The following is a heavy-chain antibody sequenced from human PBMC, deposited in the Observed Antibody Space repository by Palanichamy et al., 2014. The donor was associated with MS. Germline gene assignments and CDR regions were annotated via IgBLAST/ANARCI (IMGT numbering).Heavy chain of an antibody. J-gene: IGHJ4*02. CDR2: TYYRSNWNN. V-gene: IGHV6-1*01. D-gene: IGHD3-22*01. CDR1: GDSVSSKSAA. CDR3: ARGRDGSSYYDY. Sequence: QVQLQQSGPGLVKPSQTLSLTCAISGDSVSSKSAAWNWIRQSPSSGLEWLGRTYYRSNWNNDYALSVKSRMTINPDTSKNLFSLQLSSVTPEDTAVYYCARGRDGSSYYDYWGQGTLVTVSS.